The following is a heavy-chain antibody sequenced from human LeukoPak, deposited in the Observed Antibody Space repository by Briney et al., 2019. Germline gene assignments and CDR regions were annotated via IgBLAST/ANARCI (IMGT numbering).Heavy chain of an antibody. D-gene: IGHD1-26*01. CDR2: ISYVARDT. Sequence: GGSLRLSCAASGFTFSSFAMHWVRQAPGKGLEWVAFISYVARDTYYGDSVKGRFTVSRDNSKDMVYLQMNSLTTADTAVYYCARSYSLPEYWGQGTLVTVSS. CDR1: GFTFSSFA. J-gene: IGHJ4*02. CDR3: ARSYSLPEY. V-gene: IGHV3-30*04.